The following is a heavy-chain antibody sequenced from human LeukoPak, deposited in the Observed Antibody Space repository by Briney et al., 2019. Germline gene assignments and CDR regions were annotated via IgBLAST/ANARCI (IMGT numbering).Heavy chain of an antibody. V-gene: IGHV4-34*01. Sequence: SETLSLTCAVYGGSFSGYYWSWIRQPPGKGLEWIGEINHSGSTNYNPSLKSRVTISVDTSKNQFSLKLSSVTAADTAVYYCARKRITMARGVIPQHDAFDIWGQGTMVTVSS. CDR1: GGSFSGYY. CDR2: INHSGST. CDR3: ARKRITMARGVIPQHDAFDI. J-gene: IGHJ3*02. D-gene: IGHD3-10*01.